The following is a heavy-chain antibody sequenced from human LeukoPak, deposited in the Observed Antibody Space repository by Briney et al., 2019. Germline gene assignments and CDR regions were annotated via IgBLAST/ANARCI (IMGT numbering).Heavy chain of an antibody. CDR2: IYTSGST. V-gene: IGHV4-4*07. D-gene: IGHD2-2*01. Sequence: SETLSLTCTVSGGSISSYYWSWIRQPAGKGLEWIGRIYTSGSTNYNPSLKSRVTISVDKSKNQFSLKLSSVTAADTAVHYCARDGCSSTSCYDDYYYMDVWGKGTTVTVSS. CDR1: GGSISSYY. J-gene: IGHJ6*03. CDR3: ARDGCSSTSCYDDYYYMDV.